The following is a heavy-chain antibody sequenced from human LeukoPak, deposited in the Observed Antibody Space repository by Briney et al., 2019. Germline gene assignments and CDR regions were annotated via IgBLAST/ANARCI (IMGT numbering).Heavy chain of an antibody. J-gene: IGHJ4*02. CDR1: GFTVSSNY. Sequence: GGSLRLSCAASGFTVSSNYMTWVRQAPGKGLEWVARIKSNTDGGTTEYAAPVKGRFTISRDDSKNTLFLQMNSLKTEDTAVYYCPTDVGFDSSGYYDFDHWGQGTLVTVSS. CDR3: PTDVGFDSSGYYDFDH. D-gene: IGHD3-22*01. CDR2: IKSNTDGGTT. V-gene: IGHV3-15*01.